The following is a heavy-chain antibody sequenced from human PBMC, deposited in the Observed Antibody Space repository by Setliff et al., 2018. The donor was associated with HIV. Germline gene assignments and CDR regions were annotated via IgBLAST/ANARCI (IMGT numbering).Heavy chain of an antibody. CDR2: IWYEGSKK. CDR1: GFTFSSYG. CDR3: ARDKGPYNFWSGYDTHYFDY. D-gene: IGHD3-3*01. J-gene: IGHJ4*02. V-gene: IGHV3-33*01. Sequence: GGSLRLSCAASGFTFSSYGMHWVRQAPGKGLEWVAVIWYEGSKKYYADSVKGRFTISRDNSKNTLYLQMNSLRAEDTAVYYCARDKGPYNFWSGYDTHYFDYWGQGTLVTVSS.